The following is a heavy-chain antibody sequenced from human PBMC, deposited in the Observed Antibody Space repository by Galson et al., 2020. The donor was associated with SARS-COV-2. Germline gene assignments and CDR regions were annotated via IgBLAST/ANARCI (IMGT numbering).Heavy chain of an antibody. Sequence: ASVKVSCKASGYTFTSYGISWVRQAPGQGLEWMGWISAYNGNTNYVQKLQGRVTMTTDTSTSTAYMELRSLRSDDTAVYYCARDRGGWELLRGSWFDPWGQGTLVTVSS. CDR2: ISAYNGNT. CDR1: GYTFTSYG. V-gene: IGHV1-18*04. CDR3: ARDRGGWELLRGSWFDP. J-gene: IGHJ5*02. D-gene: IGHD1-26*01.